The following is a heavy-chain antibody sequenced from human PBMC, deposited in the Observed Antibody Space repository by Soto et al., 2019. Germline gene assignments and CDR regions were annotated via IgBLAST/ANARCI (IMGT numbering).Heavy chain of an antibody. V-gene: IGHV5-51*01. CDR1: GYSFTSYW. CDR2: IYPGDSDT. J-gene: IGHJ5*02. CDR3: ARHPWAFAYSSADRIWFDP. D-gene: IGHD5-18*01. Sequence: GESLKISCKGSGYSFTSYWIGWVRQMPGKGLEWMGIIYPGDSDTRYSPSFQGQVTISADKSISTAYLQWSSLKASDTAMYYCARHPWAFAYSSADRIWFDPWGQGTLVTVSS.